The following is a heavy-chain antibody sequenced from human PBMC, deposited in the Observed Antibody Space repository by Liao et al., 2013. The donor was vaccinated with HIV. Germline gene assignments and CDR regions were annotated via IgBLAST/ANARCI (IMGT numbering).Heavy chain of an antibody. CDR2: ISTSGST. J-gene: IGHJ4*02. V-gene: IGHV4-61*02. CDR1: GGSISSGSYY. Sequence: QVQLQESGPGLVKPSETLSLTCTVSGGSISSGSYYWSWIRQPAGKGLEWIGRISTSGSTNYNPSLKSRVTISVDTSKNQFSLKLSSVTAADTAVYYCARDSHSGATEDYWGQGTLVTVSS. CDR3: ARDSHSGATEDY. D-gene: IGHD1-26*01.